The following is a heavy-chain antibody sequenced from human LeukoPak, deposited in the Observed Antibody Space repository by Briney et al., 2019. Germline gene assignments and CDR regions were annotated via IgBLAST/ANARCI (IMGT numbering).Heavy chain of an antibody. J-gene: IGHJ4*02. CDR2: ISAYNGNT. Sequence: ASVKVSCKASGYTFTSYGIIWVRQAPGQGLEWMGWISAYNGNTNYAQKLQGRVTMTTDTSTSTAYMELRSLRSDDTAVYYCARSLVVVVAATLFDYWGQGTLVTVSS. CDR1: GYTFTSYG. CDR3: ARSLVVVVAATLFDY. V-gene: IGHV1-18*01. D-gene: IGHD2-15*01.